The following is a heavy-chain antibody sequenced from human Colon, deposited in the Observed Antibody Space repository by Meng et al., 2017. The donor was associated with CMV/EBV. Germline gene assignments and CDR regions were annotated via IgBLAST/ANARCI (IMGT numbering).Heavy chain of an antibody. D-gene: IGHD4-17*01. CDR3: ARFDYSDHYNSYYGMDV. J-gene: IGHJ6*02. V-gene: IGHV4-38-2*02. CDR2: IYRSGST. Sequence: SETLSLTCTVSGYSISNGYYWGFIRQSPGMGLEWIVTIYRSGSTSYNPSLDSRVTISVDTSRNQLSLKLSSVTAADTALYYCARFDYSDHYNSYYGMDVWGQGTTVTVSS. CDR1: GYSISNGYY.